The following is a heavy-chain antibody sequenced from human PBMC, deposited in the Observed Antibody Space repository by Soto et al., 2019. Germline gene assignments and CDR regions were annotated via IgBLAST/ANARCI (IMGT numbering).Heavy chain of an antibody. CDR2: ISAYNGNT. CDR3: ARYWAAAGTYYYGMDV. J-gene: IGHJ6*02. Sequence: ASVKVSCKASGYTFTSYGISWVRQAPGQGLEWMGWISAYNGNTNYAQKLQGRVTMTTDTSTSTAYMELRSLRSDDTAVYYCARYWAAAGTYYYGMDVWGQGTTVTVSS. CDR1: GYTFTSYG. D-gene: IGHD6-13*01. V-gene: IGHV1-18*01.